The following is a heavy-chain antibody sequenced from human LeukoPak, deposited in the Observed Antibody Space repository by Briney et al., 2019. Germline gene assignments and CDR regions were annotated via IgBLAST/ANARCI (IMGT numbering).Heavy chain of an antibody. D-gene: IGHD3-10*01. CDR3: ANVPYYGSGTPFDH. V-gene: IGHV3-23*01. CDR2: ISGTGGNT. Sequence: GGFLRLSCAASGFTFSSYAMSWVRQAPGKGLEWVSSISGTGGNTYYVDSVKGRFTISRDDSKNTLYLQMNSLRAEDTAVYYCANVPYYGSGTPFDHWGQGTLVTVSS. J-gene: IGHJ4*02. CDR1: GFTFSSYA.